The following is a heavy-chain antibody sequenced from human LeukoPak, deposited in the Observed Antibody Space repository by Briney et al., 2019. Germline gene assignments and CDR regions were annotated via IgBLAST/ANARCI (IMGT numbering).Heavy chain of an antibody. D-gene: IGHD3-9*01. CDR1: GFSRSTRGVG. CDR2: ISWNDNT. CDR3: AHQRTLTAYFRPFEH. J-gene: IGHJ4*02. Sequence: SAPTLVNPTQTLTLTCTFYGFSRSTRGVGMGWMRKPPVNALEWIALISWNDNTYYSPSLKSGLTIAKDTSKNQVVLTMTNMDPVDTATFYWAHQRTLTAYFRPFEHWGQGALVTVSS. V-gene: IGHV2-5*01.